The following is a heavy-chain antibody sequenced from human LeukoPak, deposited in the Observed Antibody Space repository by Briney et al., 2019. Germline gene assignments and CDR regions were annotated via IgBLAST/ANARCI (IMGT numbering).Heavy chain of an antibody. J-gene: IGHJ4*02. CDR3: ARSGDHYYFDY. V-gene: IGHV5-51*01. CDR1: GYSFTSYW. Sequence: GESLKISCKGSGYSFTSYWIAWVRQMPGKGLEWMGIIYPSDSDTRYSPSFQGQVTISADKSISTAYLQWTSLKASDTAMYYCARSGDHYYFDYWGQGTLVTVSS. D-gene: IGHD4-17*01. CDR2: IYPSDSDT.